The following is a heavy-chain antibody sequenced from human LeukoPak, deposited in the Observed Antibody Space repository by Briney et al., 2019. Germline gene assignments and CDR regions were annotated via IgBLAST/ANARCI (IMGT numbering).Heavy chain of an antibody. Sequence: PGGSLRLSCAASGFTFSGSAMHWVRQASGKGLEWVGRIRSKANSYATAYAASVKGRFTISRDDSKNTAYLQMNSLKTEDTAVYYCTRRDTAMVNFDYWGRGTLVTVSS. CDR3: TRRDTAMVNFDY. CDR1: GFTFSGSA. D-gene: IGHD5-18*01. J-gene: IGHJ4*02. CDR2: IRSKANSYAT. V-gene: IGHV3-73*01.